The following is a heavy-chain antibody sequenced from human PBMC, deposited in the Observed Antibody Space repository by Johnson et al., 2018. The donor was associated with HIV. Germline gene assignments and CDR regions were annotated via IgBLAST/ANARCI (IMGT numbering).Heavy chain of an antibody. CDR1: GFPFSSYA. CDR2: ISYDGSNK. Sequence: QLVESGGGVVQPGRSLRLSCAASGFPFSSYAMHWVRQAPGKGLEWVAVISYDGSNKYYADSVKGRFTISRDNSKNTLYLQMNSLRAEDTAVYYCAREGVVLVVYAIRDPDAFDIWGQGTMVTVSS. J-gene: IGHJ3*02. V-gene: IGHV3-30*04. D-gene: IGHD2-8*02. CDR3: AREGVVLVVYAIRDPDAFDI.